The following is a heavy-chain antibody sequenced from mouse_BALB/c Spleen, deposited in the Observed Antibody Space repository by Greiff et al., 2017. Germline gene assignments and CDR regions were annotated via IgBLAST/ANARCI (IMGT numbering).Heavy chain of an antibody. V-gene: IGHV1S56*01. CDR2: IYPGNVNT. J-gene: IGHJ2*01. CDR3: ARGATGYYFDY. Sequence: VMLVESGPELVKPGASVRISCKASGYTFTSYYIHWVKQRPGQGLEWIGWIYPGNVNTKYNEKFKGKATLTADKSSSTAYMQLSSLTSEDSAVYFCARGATGYYFDYWGQGTTLTVSS. CDR1: GYTFTSYY.